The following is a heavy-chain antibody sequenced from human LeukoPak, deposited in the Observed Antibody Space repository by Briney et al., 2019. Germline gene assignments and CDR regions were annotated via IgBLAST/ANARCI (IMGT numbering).Heavy chain of an antibody. CDR2: FDPEDGET. Sequence: ASVKVSCKVSGYTLTELSMHWVRQAPGKGLEWMGGFDPEDGETIYAQKFQGRVTMTEDTSTDTAYMELSSLRPEDTAVYYCATVIRYGGYFDYWGQGTLVTVSS. CDR1: GYTLTELS. D-gene: IGHD3-16*01. CDR3: ATVIRYGGYFDY. J-gene: IGHJ4*02. V-gene: IGHV1-24*01.